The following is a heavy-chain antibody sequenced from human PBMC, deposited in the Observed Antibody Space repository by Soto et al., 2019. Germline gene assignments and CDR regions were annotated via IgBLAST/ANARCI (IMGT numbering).Heavy chain of an antibody. J-gene: IGHJ6*03. Sequence: GGSLRLSCAASGFTFSSYSMNWVRQAPGKGLEWVSYISSSSSTIYYADSVKGRFTISRDNAKNSLYLQMNSLRAEDMAVYYCARDLLRGYYDFWSGYYIGYMDVWGKGTTVTVSS. CDR1: GFTFSSYS. CDR3: ARDLLRGYYDFWSGYYIGYMDV. CDR2: ISSSSSTI. D-gene: IGHD3-3*01. V-gene: IGHV3-48*01.